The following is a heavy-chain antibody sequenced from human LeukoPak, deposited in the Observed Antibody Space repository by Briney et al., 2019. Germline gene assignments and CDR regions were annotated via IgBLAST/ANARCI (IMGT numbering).Heavy chain of an antibody. CDR2: VSTGGNYI. D-gene: IGHD5-24*01. V-gene: IGHV3-21*04. J-gene: IGHJ4*02. CDR3: ARETPRRGETRDGYR. Sequence: GGSLRLSCTASGFTFSSYSLNWVRQAPGKGLEWVSAVSTGGNYIYYADSVKGRFTMSRDNDKNSLYFQMNSLIVEDQALYYCARETPRRGETRDGYRWGQGTLVTVSS. CDR1: GFTFSSYS.